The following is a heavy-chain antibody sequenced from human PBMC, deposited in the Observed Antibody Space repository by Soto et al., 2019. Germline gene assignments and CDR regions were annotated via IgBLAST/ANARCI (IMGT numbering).Heavy chain of an antibody. D-gene: IGHD1-26*01. CDR1: GFTFSNYA. CDR2: ISGSGGST. CDR3: AKDQCISWDEIDY. Sequence: EVQLLESGGGLVQPGGSLRLSCAASGFTFSNYAVTWVRQAPGKGREGVSTISGSGGSTYYADSVKGRFTISRDNSKNTLYLQMNSLRAEDTAVYYCAKDQCISWDEIDYWGQGTLVTVSS. V-gene: IGHV3-23*01. J-gene: IGHJ4*02.